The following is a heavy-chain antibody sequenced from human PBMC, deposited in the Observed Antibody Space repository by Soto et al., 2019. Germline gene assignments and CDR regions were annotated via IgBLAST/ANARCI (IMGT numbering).Heavy chain of an antibody. CDR1: GGTFSSYA. J-gene: IGHJ6*02. CDR2: IIPIFGTA. D-gene: IGHD5-18*01. CDR3: AMVTSGKYYYFYYGMDV. V-gene: IGHV1-69*13. Sequence: SVKVSCKASGGTFSSYAISWVRQAPGQGLEWMGGIIPIFGTANYAQKFQGRVTITADESTSTAYTELSSLRSEDTAVYYCAMVTSGKYYYFYYGMDVWGQVTRVTVSS.